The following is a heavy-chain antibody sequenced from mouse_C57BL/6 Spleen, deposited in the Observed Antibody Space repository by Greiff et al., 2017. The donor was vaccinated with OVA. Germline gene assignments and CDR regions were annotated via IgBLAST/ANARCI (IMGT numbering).Heavy chain of an antibody. CDR2: ITPYNGGT. Sequence: EVQLQQSGPVLVKPGASVKMSCKASGYTFTDYYMNWVKQSPGKSLEWIGVITPYNGGTSYTQKFKGKATLTVDKSSSTAYMEPSSLTSEDSAVYYCASETRDAMDYWGQGTSVTVSS. CDR3: ASETRDAMDY. J-gene: IGHJ4*01. CDR1: GYTFTDYY. V-gene: IGHV1-19*01.